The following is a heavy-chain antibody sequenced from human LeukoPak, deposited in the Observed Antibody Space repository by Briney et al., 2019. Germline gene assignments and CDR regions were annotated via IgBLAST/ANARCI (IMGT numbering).Heavy chain of an antibody. Sequence: GGSLRLSCAAPGFTFSSYEMNWVRQAPGKGLEWVSYISSSGSTIYYADSVKGRFTISRDNAKNSLYLQMNSLRAEDTAVYYCARDYSKIRRLLSGMDVWGKGTTVTVSS. J-gene: IGHJ6*04. CDR3: ARDYSKIRRLLSGMDV. D-gene: IGHD3-10*01. CDR1: GFTFSSYE. V-gene: IGHV3-48*03. CDR2: ISSSGSTI.